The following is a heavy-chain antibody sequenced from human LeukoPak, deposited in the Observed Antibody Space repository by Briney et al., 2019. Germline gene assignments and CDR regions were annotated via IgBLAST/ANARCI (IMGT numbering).Heavy chain of an antibody. CDR3: ARRCGGSCFYAFDI. D-gene: IGHD2-15*01. Sequence: GGSLRLSCAASGFTVSSNYRSWVRQAPGKGREWVSVIYSGGSTYYADSVKGSFTTSRDNSKNTLYLQMNSLRAEDTAVYYCARRCGGSCFYAFDIWGQGTMVTVSS. V-gene: IGHV3-66*01. CDR2: IYSGGST. CDR1: GFTVSSNY. J-gene: IGHJ3*02.